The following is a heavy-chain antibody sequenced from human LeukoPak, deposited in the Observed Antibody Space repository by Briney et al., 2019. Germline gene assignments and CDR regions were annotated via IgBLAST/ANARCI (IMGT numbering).Heavy chain of an antibody. CDR2: IYTSGST. Sequence: SETLSLTCTVSGGSISSYYWSWIRQPAGKGLEWIGRIYTSGSTNYNPSLKSRVTMSVDTSKNQFSLKLSSVTAADTAVYYCPRGTYYDILTPQPNPLAYYYYYYMDVWGKGTTVTISS. CDR3: PRGTYYDILTPQPNPLAYYYYYYMDV. D-gene: IGHD3-9*01. J-gene: IGHJ6*03. CDR1: GGSISSYY. V-gene: IGHV4-4*07.